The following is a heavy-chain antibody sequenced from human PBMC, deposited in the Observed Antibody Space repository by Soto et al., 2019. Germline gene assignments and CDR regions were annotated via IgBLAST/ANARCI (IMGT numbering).Heavy chain of an antibody. Sequence: GASVKVSCKAFGGTFSSYAISWVRLAPGQGLEWMGGIIPIFGPANYAQKFQGRVTITADESTSTAYMELSSLRSEDTAVYYCARDSAEQLDHYGMDVWGQGTTVTVSS. CDR3: ARDSAEQLDHYGMDV. CDR1: GGTFSSYA. CDR2: IIPIFGPA. V-gene: IGHV1-69*13. J-gene: IGHJ6*02. D-gene: IGHD6-6*01.